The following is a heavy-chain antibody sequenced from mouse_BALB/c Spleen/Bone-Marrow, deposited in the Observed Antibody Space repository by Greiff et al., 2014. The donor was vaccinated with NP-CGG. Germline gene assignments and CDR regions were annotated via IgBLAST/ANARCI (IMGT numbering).Heavy chain of an antibody. D-gene: IGHD3-3*01. CDR3: AREGGLWYFDV. CDR1: GYTFSSYW. V-gene: IGHV1-9*01. Sequence: VKVVESGAELMKPGASVKISCKATGYTFSSYWIEWVKQRPGHGLEWIGEILPGSGSTNYNEKFKGKAAFTADTSSNTAYMQLSSLTSEDSAVYYCAREGGLWYFDVWGAGTTVTVSS. CDR2: ILPGSGST. J-gene: IGHJ1*01.